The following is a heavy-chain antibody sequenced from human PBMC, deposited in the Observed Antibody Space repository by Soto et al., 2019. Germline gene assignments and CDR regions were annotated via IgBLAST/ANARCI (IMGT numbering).Heavy chain of an antibody. CDR2: VYYSGGA. Sequence: SETLSLTCSVSGGSIGGYDGSWIRQPPGKGLEWIGNVYYSGGAKYNPSVKRRVSISVDTSKNQFSLNLSSVTAADTAVYYCTRDGDGRMTTNPYYYYGMDVWGPGITVTVSS. V-gene: IGHV4-59*01. D-gene: IGHD2-21*02. J-gene: IGHJ6*02. CDR3: TRDGDGRMTTNPYYYYGMDV. CDR1: GGSIGGYD.